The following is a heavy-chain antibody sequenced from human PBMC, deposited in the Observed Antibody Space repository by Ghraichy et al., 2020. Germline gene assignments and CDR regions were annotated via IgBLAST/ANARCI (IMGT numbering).Heavy chain of an antibody. V-gene: IGHV1-18*01. CDR1: GYTFNSYG. D-gene: IGHD3-9*01. Sequence: ASVKVSCKASGYTFNSYGISWVRQDPGQGLEWMGWISAYNGNTNYAQKLQGRVTMTTDTSTSTAYMELRSLRSDDTAVYYCARSGYYDILTGYDAFDIWGQGTMVTVSS. CDR2: ISAYNGNT. J-gene: IGHJ3*02. CDR3: ARSGYYDILTGYDAFDI.